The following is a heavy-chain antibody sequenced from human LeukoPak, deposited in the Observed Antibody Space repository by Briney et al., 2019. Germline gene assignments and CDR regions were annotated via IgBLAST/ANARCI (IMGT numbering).Heavy chain of an antibody. CDR1: GGSISSNC. Sequence: SETLSLTCTVSGGSISSNCWSWIRQPPGKGLEWIGCIYASGTTNYNPSLRGRLTISVDTSNSQFSLTVTSVTVADTAVYYCGGRGFWGQGTLVTVSS. J-gene: IGHJ4*02. CDR2: IYASGTT. V-gene: IGHV4-4*08. D-gene: IGHD3-10*01. CDR3: GGRGF.